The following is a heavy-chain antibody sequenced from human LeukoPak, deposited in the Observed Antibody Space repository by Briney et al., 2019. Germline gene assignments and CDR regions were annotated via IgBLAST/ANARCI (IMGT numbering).Heavy chain of an antibody. CDR3: ARDVRRIVVVSSGFDY. CDR1: GYTFTGYY. Sequence: ASVKVSCKASGYTFTGYYMHWVRQAPGQGLEWMGRINPNSGGTNYAQKFQGRVTMTRDTSISTAYMELSRLRSDDTAVYYCARDVRRIVVVSSGFDYWGQGTLVTVSS. D-gene: IGHD3-22*01. J-gene: IGHJ4*02. V-gene: IGHV1-2*06. CDR2: INPNSGGT.